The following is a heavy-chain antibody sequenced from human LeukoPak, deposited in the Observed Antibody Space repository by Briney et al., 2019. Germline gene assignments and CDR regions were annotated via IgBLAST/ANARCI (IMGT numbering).Heavy chain of an antibody. CDR2: ISSSSSYT. CDR3: ARGSRRGYSYGYEVLDY. CDR1: GFTFSDYY. Sequence: KTGGSLRLSCAASGFTFSDYYMSWIRQAPGQGLGWVSYISSSSSYTNYADSVEGRFTISRDNAKNSLYLQMNSLRAEDTAVYYCARGSRRGYSYGYEVLDYWGQGTLVTVSS. V-gene: IGHV3-11*06. D-gene: IGHD5-18*01. J-gene: IGHJ4*02.